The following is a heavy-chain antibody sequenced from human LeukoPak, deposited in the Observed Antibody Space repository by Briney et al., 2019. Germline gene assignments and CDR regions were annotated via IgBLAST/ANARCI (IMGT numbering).Heavy chain of an antibody. Sequence: SETLSLTCTVSGGSISSYYWSWIRQPAGKGPEWIGRIYASGSTNYNPSLKSRVTISADTSENQFSLNLRSVTAADTAVYYCASEGLAVAGNFLYWGQGALVTVSS. CDR1: GGSISSYY. J-gene: IGHJ4*02. V-gene: IGHV4-4*07. D-gene: IGHD6-19*01. CDR2: IYASGST. CDR3: ASEGLAVAGNFLY.